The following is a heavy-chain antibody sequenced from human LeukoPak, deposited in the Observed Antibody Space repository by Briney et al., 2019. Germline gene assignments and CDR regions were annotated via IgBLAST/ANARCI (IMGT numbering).Heavy chain of an antibody. J-gene: IGHJ4*02. CDR2: IYPRDGST. Sequence: GASVKVSCKASGYSFTSNYIHWVRQAPGQGLEWMGVIYPRDGSTSYAQKFQGRVTVTRDTSTSTVHMELNGLRSEDTAVYYCARDQEAFDYWGQGTLVTVSS. CDR1: GYSFTSNY. CDR3: ARDQEAFDY. V-gene: IGHV1-46*01.